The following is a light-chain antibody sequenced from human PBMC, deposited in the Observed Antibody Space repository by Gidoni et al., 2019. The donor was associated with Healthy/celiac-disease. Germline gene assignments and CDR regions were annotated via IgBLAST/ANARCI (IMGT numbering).Light chain of an antibody. J-gene: IGLJ3*02. V-gene: IGLV1-47*01. CDR3: AAWDDSLSGWV. CDR1: SSHIGSNY. Sequence: QPVLPHPPSASGTPGQRVTISCSGSSSHIGSNYVYWYQHLPGTAPKLLIYRNNQRPSGVPDRFSGSKSGTSASLAISGLRSEDEADYYCAAWDDSLSGWVFGGGTKLTVL. CDR2: RNN.